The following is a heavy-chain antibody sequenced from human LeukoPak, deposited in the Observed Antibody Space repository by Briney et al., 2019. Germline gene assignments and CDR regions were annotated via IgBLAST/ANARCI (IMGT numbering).Heavy chain of an antibody. V-gene: IGHV3-33*06. CDR3: AKHLFEASSGVSSAFDI. D-gene: IGHD3-22*01. CDR1: GFTFNTYA. J-gene: IGHJ3*02. CDR2: IWFDGTYK. Sequence: GRSLRLTCAASGFTFNTYAMHWVRQAPGKGLERVAVIWFDGTYKYYGDSVKGRFTISRDNPKNRLFLHMNSLRAEDTAVYYCAKHLFEASSGVSSAFDIWAQGTKVTVFS.